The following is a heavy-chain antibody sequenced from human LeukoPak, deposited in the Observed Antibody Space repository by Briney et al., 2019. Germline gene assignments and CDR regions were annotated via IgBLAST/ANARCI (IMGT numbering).Heavy chain of an antibody. Sequence: GASLKISCKGSGYSFTSYWIGWVRQMPGKGLEWMGIIYPGDSDTRYSPSFQGQVTISADKSISTAYLQWSSLKASDTAMYYCARRGLAGRYNWNDPLDYWGQGTLVTVSS. J-gene: IGHJ4*02. D-gene: IGHD1-1*01. V-gene: IGHV5-51*01. CDR1: GYSFTSYW. CDR2: IYPGDSDT. CDR3: ARRGLAGRYNWNDPLDY.